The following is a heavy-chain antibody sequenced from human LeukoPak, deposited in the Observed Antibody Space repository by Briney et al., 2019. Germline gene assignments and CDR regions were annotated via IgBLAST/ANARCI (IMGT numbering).Heavy chain of an antibody. V-gene: IGHV4-38-2*02. CDR3: ARVGTRGYFDY. Sequence: NPSETLSLTCTVSGYSISSGYYWGWIRQPPGKGLEWIGSIYHSGSTYYNPSLKSRVTISVDTSKNQFSLKLSSVTAADTAVYYCARVGTRGYFDYWGQGTLVTVSS. CDR2: IYHSGST. CDR1: GYSISSGYY. D-gene: IGHD1-26*01. J-gene: IGHJ4*02.